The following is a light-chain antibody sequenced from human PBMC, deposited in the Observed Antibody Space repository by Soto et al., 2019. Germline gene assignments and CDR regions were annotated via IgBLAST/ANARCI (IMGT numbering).Light chain of an antibody. J-gene: IGKJ5*01. CDR1: QTIGIY. Sequence: DIQMTQSPSSLSASVGDRVTMTCRASQTIGIYLNWYQQKAGKAPKFLMYAASNLKGGVPSRFSGSGSGTYFTLTITSLQPEDFATYYCQQSYSIPITFGQGTRLEIK. CDR2: AAS. V-gene: IGKV1-39*01. CDR3: QQSYSIPIT.